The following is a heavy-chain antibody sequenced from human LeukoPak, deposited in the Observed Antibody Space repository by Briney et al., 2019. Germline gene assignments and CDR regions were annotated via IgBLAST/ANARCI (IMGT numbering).Heavy chain of an antibody. D-gene: IGHD3-22*01. V-gene: IGHV1-69*06. CDR3: ARDQREYYDSSGYYSD. CDR1: GGTFSSYA. Sequence: SVKVSCKASGGTFSSYAISWVRQAPGQGLEWMGGVIPIFGTANYAQKFQGRVTITADKSTSTAYMELSSLRSEDTAVYYCARDQREYYDSSGYYSDWGQGTLVTVSS. CDR2: VIPIFGTA. J-gene: IGHJ4*02.